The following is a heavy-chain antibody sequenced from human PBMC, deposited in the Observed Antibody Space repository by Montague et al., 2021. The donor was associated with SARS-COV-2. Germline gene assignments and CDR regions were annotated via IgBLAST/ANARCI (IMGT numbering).Heavy chain of an antibody. J-gene: IGHJ4*02. CDR1: GYSISSGYY. CDR2: IYHSGST. CDR3: ARHYSATRPAVY. Sequence: SETLSLTCTVSGYSISSGYYWGWIRQPPGKGLEWSGSIYHSGSTYYNPSLTSRVTMSVDTSKNQFSLRVNSVAAADTAVYYCARHYSATRPAVYWGQGTLVTVSS. V-gene: IGHV4-38-2*02. D-gene: IGHD2-15*01.